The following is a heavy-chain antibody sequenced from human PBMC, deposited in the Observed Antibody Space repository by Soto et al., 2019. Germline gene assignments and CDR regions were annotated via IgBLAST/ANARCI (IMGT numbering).Heavy chain of an antibody. CDR2: IYHSGST. D-gene: IGHD5-18*01. V-gene: IGHV4-30-2*01. CDR1: GGSISSGGYS. CDR3: SRVRRIQLWAAIDY. Sequence: KPSETLSLTCAVSGGSISSGGYSWSWIRQPPGKGREWIWYIYHSGSTDYNPSLKSRVTISVNRSKNPFSLNLSSVTAADTAVYYCSRVRRIQLWAAIDYWGQGTLVTVSS. J-gene: IGHJ4*02.